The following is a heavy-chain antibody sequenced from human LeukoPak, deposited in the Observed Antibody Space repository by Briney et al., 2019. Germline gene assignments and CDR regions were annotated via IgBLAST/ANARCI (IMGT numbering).Heavy chain of an antibody. CDR1: GGSISSGDYY. V-gene: IGHV4-30-4*01. CDR3: ARGRGYCSSTSCVRYYYYYYGMDV. CDR2: SYYSGST. D-gene: IGHD2-2*01. J-gene: IGHJ6*02. Sequence: SETLSLTCTVSGGSISSGDYYWSWIRQPPGKGLEWIGYSYYSGSTYYNPSLKSRVTISVDTSKNQFSLKLSSVTAADTAVYYCARGRGYCSSTSCVRYYYYYYGMDVWGQGTTVTVSS.